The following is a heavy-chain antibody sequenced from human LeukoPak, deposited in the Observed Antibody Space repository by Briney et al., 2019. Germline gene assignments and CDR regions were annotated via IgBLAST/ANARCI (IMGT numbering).Heavy chain of an antibody. CDR1: GFTFSSYR. D-gene: IGHD4-17*01. Sequence: GGSLRLSWAASGFTFSSYRMSWVRQAPGKGLEWVANIKQDGSEKYYVDSVKGRFTISRDNAKNSLYLQMNSLRAEDTAVYYCARDFPYGDYSGLSYWGQGTLVTVSS. V-gene: IGHV3-7*01. J-gene: IGHJ4*02. CDR3: ARDFPYGDYSGLSY. CDR2: IKQDGSEK.